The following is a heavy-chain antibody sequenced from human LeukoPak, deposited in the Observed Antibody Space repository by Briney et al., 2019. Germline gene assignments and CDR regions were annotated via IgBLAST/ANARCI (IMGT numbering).Heavy chain of an antibody. D-gene: IGHD3-10*01. CDR2: IYSSGST. V-gene: IGHV4-59*01. J-gene: IGHJ6*03. CDR3: ARVFDSGSQAYFYYMDV. Sequence: SETLSLTCNVSGGSIRGYWSWIRQPPGKGLEWIGCIYSSGSTNYNPSLKSRVTMSVDTSKNQFSLKVSSVTAADTAVYYCARVFDSGSQAYFYYMDVWGKGTTVTVSS. CDR1: GGSIRGY.